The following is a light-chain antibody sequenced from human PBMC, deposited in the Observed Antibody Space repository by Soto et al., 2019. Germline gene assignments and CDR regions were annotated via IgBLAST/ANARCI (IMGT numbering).Light chain of an antibody. CDR2: DAS. CDR1: QSVSSTY. V-gene: IGKV3-20*01. CDR3: QHYDSARWT. J-gene: IGKJ1*01. Sequence: ETVLTQSPGALSLSPGERAILSRRASQSVSSTYLAWYQQKPGQAPRLLIYDASRRATGIPDRFSGSGSGTDFSLTISRLEPEDFAVYYCQHYDSARWTFGLGTKVEIK.